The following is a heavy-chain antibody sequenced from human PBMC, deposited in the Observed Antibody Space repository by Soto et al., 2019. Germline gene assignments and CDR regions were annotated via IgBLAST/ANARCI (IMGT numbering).Heavy chain of an antibody. D-gene: IGHD1-26*01. J-gene: IGHJ5*02. Sequence: ASVKVSCKSSVYTFTSYGISRVRQAPGQGLGWMGWISAYNGNTNYAQKLQGRVTMTTDTSTSTAYMELRSLRSDDTAVYYCARASGSSYWFDPWGQGTLVTVSS. CDR3: ARASGSSYWFDP. CDR2: ISAYNGNT. CDR1: VYTFTSYG. V-gene: IGHV1-18*01.